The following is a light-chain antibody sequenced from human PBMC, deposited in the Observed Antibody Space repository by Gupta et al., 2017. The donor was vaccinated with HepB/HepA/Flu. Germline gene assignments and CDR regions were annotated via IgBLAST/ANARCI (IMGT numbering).Light chain of an antibody. CDR1: NLGDKY. CDR2: QDT. CDR3: QAWDGTTYVV. V-gene: IGLV3-1*01. J-gene: IGLJ2*01. Sequence: SYELTQPPSVSVSPGQTVSITCSGDNLGDKYACWYQHRPGQSPVLVIYQDTKRPSGIPERFSGSKSGNTATLTISGTQTMDEAAYYCQAWDGTTYVVFGGGTKLTVL.